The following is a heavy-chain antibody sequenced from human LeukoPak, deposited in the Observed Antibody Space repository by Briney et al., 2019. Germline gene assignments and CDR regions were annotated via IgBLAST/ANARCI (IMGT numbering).Heavy chain of an antibody. CDR3: ARGSWWTTHLVFDY. CDR2: ISSSSYI. J-gene: IGHJ4*02. V-gene: IGHV3-21*04. CDR1: GFTFSSYS. D-gene: IGHD2-15*01. Sequence: GGSLRLSCAASGFTFSSYSMNWVRQAPGKGLEWVSSISSSSYIYYADSVKGRFTISRDNAKNSLYLQMNSLRAEDTAVYYCARGSWWTTHLVFDYWGQGTLVTVSS.